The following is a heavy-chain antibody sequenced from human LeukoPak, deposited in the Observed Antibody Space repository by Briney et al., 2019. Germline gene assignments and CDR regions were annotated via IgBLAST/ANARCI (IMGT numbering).Heavy chain of an antibody. CDR2: ISGSGGST. J-gene: IGHJ4*02. Sequence: RSGGSLRLSCAASGFTFSSYAMSWVRQAPGKGLEWVSAISGSGGSTYYADSVKGRFTISRDNSKNTLYLQMNSLRAEDTAVYYCASPGGVQLERRPFDYWGQGTLVTVSS. CDR3: ASPGGVQLERRPFDY. D-gene: IGHD1-1*01. V-gene: IGHV3-23*01. CDR1: GFTFSSYA.